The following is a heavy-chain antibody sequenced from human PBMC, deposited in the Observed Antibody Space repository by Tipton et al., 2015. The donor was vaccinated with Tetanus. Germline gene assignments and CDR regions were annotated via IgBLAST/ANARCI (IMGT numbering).Heavy chain of an antibody. D-gene: IGHD6-6*01. CDR2: INPSGGST. CDR3: ARSSIAGRWFDP. Sequence: QLVQSGPEVKKPGASVKVPCKASGYTFTSYYMHWVRQAPGQGLEWMGIINPSGGSTSYAQKFQGRVTMTRDTSTSTVYMELSSLRSEDTAVYYCARSSIAGRWFDPWGQGTLVTVSS. CDR1: GYTFTSYY. J-gene: IGHJ5*02. V-gene: IGHV1-46*01.